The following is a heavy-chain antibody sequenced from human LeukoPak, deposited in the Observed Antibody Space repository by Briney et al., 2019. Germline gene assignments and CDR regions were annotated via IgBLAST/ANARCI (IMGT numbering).Heavy chain of an antibody. V-gene: IGHV3-7*03. J-gene: IGHJ3*02. Sequence: GGSLRLSCAASGFTLSSYWMSRVRQAPGKGLEWVANIKEDGSEKYYVDSVKGRFTISRDNAKNSLYLHMNSLTAEDTAMYYCARGWVAGVPFDAFGIWGQGTMVSVSS. CDR2: IKEDGSEK. CDR3: ARGWVAGVPFDAFGI. CDR1: GFTLSSYW. D-gene: IGHD3-10*01.